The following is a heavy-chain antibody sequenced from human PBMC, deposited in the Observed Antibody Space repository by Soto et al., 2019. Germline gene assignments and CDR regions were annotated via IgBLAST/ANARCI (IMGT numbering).Heavy chain of an antibody. CDR1: GFTFSSYA. D-gene: IGHD2-2*01. CDR2: ILYDGRDK. CDR3: AREPDGMDV. V-gene: IGHV3-30-3*01. J-gene: IGHJ6*04. Sequence: QVQLVESGGGVVQPGRYLRLSCAASGFTFSSYAMHWVRQAPGKGLEWVAVILYDGRDKYYANSVQARFTFSRDNSKSTLDLQMNSLIAEDTAVYYCAREPDGMDVWGEGTTVPVSS.